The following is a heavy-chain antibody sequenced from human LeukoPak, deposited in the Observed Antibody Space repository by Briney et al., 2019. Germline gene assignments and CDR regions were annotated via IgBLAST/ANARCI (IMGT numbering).Heavy chain of an antibody. CDR2: VNPNSGDT. V-gene: IGHV1-2*02. J-gene: IGHJ4*02. CDR1: GYTFTGYY. Sequence: ASVKVSCKASGYTFTGYYMHWVRQAPGQGLEWMGWVNPNSGDTKYAQKFQGRVTMTMDSSITTAYMELRGLRADDTAVYYCARAAAAASQFDYWGQGTLVTVSS. D-gene: IGHD6-13*01. CDR3: ARAAAAASQFDY.